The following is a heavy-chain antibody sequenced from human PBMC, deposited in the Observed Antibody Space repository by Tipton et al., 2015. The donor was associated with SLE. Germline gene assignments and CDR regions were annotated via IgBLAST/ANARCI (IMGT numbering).Heavy chain of an antibody. Sequence: TLSLTCTVSYGSISGYYWSWIRQPPGKGLEWIGYIYYSGSTNYNPSLKSRVTISVDTSKNQFSLKLTSVTAADTALYYCARDGVAVPGPYFEYWGQGTLVTVSS. J-gene: IGHJ4*02. CDR2: IYYSGST. CDR3: ARDGVAVPGPYFEY. D-gene: IGHD6-19*01. V-gene: IGHV4-59*12. CDR1: YGSISGYY.